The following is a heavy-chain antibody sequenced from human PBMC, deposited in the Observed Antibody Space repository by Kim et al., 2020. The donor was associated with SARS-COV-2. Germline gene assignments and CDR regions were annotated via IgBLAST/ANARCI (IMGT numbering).Heavy chain of an antibody. J-gene: IGHJ5*02. CDR1: GYTLTELS. CDR3: ATAPPYCGSYFNWFDP. Sequence: ASVKVSCKVSGYTLTELSMHWVRQAPGKGLEWMGGFDPEDGETIYAQKFQGRVTMTEDTSTDTAYMELSSLRSEDTAVYYCATAPPYCGSYFNWFDPWGQGTLVTVSS. V-gene: IGHV1-24*01. D-gene: IGHD1-26*01. CDR2: FDPEDGET.